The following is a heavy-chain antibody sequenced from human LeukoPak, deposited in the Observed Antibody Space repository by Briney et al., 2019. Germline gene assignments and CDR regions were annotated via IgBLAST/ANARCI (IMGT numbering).Heavy chain of an antibody. V-gene: IGHV4-39*01. J-gene: IGHJ5*02. CDR2: IYYSGST. CDR1: GFTFSSYA. D-gene: IGHD3-9*01. Sequence: GSLRLSCAASGFTFSSYAMSWVRQPPGKGLEWIGSIYYSGSTYYNPSLKSRVTISVDTSKNQFSLKLSSVTAADTAVYYCARHRPGYYDMDPWGQGTLVTVSS. CDR3: ARHRPGYYDMDP.